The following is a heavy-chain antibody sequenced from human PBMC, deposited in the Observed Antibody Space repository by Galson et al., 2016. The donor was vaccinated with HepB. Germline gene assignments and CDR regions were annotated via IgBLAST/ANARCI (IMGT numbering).Heavy chain of an antibody. CDR1: GYIFTDYY. CDR3: VREGRRAGDYHFDS. D-gene: IGHD4-17*01. J-gene: IGHJ4*02. V-gene: IGHV1-2*02. CDR2: TNPNRDDDP. Sequence: SVKVSCKASGYIFTDYYIHWVRLAPGQGLEWMGWTNPNRDDDPRYAHSFHGRVTLTRDTSTTTAYMELNSLTSDDTAMYYCVREGRRAGDYHFDSWGQGTLVTVSS.